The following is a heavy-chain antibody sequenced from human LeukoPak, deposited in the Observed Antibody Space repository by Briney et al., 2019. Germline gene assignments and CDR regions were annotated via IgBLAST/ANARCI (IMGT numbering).Heavy chain of an antibody. CDR3: TTALGIAVAGTPFGFDY. V-gene: IGHV3-15*01. CDR2: IKSKTDGGTT. CDR1: GFTFSDYY. Sequence: GGSLRLSCAASGFTFSDYYMSWIRQAPGKGLEWVGRIKSKTDGGTTDYAAPVKGRFTISRDDSKNTLYLQMNSLKTEDTAVYYCTTALGIAVAGTPFGFDYWGQGTLVTVSS. D-gene: IGHD6-19*01. J-gene: IGHJ4*02.